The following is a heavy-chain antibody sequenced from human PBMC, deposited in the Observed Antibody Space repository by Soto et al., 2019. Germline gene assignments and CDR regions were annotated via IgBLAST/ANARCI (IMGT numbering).Heavy chain of an antibody. D-gene: IGHD4-4*01. CDR1: GGTFSSYA. J-gene: IGHJ6*02. V-gene: IGHV1-69*13. Sequence: SVKVSCKASGGTFSSYAISWVRQAPGQGLEWMGGIIPIFGTANYAQKFQGRVTITADESTSTAYMELSSLRSEDTAVYYCASNYEDYYYGMGVWGQGTTVTVSS. CDR3: ASNYEDYYYGMGV. CDR2: IIPIFGTA.